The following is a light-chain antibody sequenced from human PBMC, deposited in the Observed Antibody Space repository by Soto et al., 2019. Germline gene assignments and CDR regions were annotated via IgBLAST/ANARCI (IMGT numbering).Light chain of an antibody. J-gene: IGKJ1*01. CDR3: QQYYSTPS. V-gene: IGKV4-1*01. CDR2: WAS. CDR1: QSVLYSSNNKNY. Sequence: DIVMTQSPDSLAVSLGERATINCKSSQSVLYSSNNKNYLAWYQQKPGQPPKLLIYWASTRESGVPDRFSGSGSGTDFTLTISSLQAEDVAAYYCQQYYSTPSFGQGTKVDIK.